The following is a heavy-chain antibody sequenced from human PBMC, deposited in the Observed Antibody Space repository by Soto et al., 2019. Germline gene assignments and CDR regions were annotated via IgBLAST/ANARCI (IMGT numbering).Heavy chain of an antibody. CDR2: IRSKAYGGTT. CDR3: TRVGGLRITMIVVPEGPPDY. V-gene: IGHV3-49*03. D-gene: IGHD3-22*01. J-gene: IGHJ4*02. CDR1: GLPFGDYA. Sequence: GGSLGLSCTASGLPFGDYAMSGFRRAPGKGREWVGFIRSKAYGGTTEYAASVKGRFTISRDDSKSIAYLQMNSLKTEDTAVYYCTRVGGLRITMIVVPEGPPDYWGQGTLVTVSS.